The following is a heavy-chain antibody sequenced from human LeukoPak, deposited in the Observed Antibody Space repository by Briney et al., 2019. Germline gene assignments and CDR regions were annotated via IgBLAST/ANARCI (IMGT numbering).Heavy chain of an antibody. CDR3: AKGPYDYVWGSYRYIDY. V-gene: IGHV3-23*01. D-gene: IGHD3-16*02. J-gene: IGHJ4*02. Sequence: PGASLRLSCAASGFTFSSYAMSWVRQAPGKGVEGVSAISGSGGSTYYADSVKGRFTISRDNSKNTLYLQMNSLRAEDTAEYYCAKGPYDYVWGSYRYIDYWGQGTLVTVSS. CDR1: GFTFSSYA. CDR2: ISGSGGST.